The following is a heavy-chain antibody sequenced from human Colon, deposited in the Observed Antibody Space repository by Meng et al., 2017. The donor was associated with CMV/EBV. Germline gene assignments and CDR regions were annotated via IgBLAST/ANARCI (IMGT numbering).Heavy chain of an antibody. CDR2: ISYDGSNK. J-gene: IGHJ4*02. CDR3: ARGKGFDY. Sequence: GESLKISCVASGFTFSSYAMHWVRQAPGKGLEWVAVISYDGSNKYYADSVKGRFTISRDNSKNTLYLQMNSLRAEDTAVYYCARGKGFDYWGQGTLVTVSS. CDR1: GFTFSSYA. V-gene: IGHV3-30*04.